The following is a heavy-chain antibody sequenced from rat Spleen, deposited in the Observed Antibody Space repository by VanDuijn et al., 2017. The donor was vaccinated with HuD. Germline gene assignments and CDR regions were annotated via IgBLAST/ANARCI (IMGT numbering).Heavy chain of an antibody. CDR1: GFTFSDYN. CDR2: ISYDGSNT. Sequence: EVQLVESGGGLVQPGRSLKLSCAASGFTFSDYNMAWVRQAPRKGLEWVATISYDGSNTYYRDSVKGRFTISRDNTKSTLSLQVDSLRSEDTATYYCARQEDYGGYSRDYFGYWGQGVVVTVSS. J-gene: IGHJ2*01. CDR3: ARQEDYGGYSRDYFGY. V-gene: IGHV5-7*01. D-gene: IGHD1-11*01.